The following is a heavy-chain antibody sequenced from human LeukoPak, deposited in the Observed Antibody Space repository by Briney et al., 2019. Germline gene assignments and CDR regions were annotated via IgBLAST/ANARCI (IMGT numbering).Heavy chain of an antibody. J-gene: IGHJ6*02. CDR3: ATPPDCSSTSCYEDYYYGMDV. V-gene: IGHV1-2*02. Sequence: ASVKVSCKASGYTFTGFYIHWVRQAPGQGLEWMGWINPNSGATNYARKFQGRVTMTRDTSISTAYMELSRLRSDDTAVYYCATPPDCSSTSCYEDYYYGMDVWGQGTTVTVSS. CDR2: INPNSGAT. CDR1: GYTFTGFY. D-gene: IGHD2-2*01.